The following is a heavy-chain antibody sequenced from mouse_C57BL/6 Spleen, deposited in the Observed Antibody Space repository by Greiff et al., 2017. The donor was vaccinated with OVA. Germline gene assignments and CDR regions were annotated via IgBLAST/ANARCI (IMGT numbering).Heavy chain of an antibody. Sequence: EVQLVESGGGLVKPGGSLKLSCAASGFTFSDYGMHWVRQAPEKGLEWVAYISSGSSTIYYADIVSGRFTISRDNAKNTLFLQMTSLRTEDTAMYYCAELSWFAYWGQGTLVTVSA. J-gene: IGHJ3*01. CDR1: GFTFSDYG. V-gene: IGHV5-17*01. CDR3: AELSWFAY. CDR2: ISSGSSTI. D-gene: IGHD4-1*01.